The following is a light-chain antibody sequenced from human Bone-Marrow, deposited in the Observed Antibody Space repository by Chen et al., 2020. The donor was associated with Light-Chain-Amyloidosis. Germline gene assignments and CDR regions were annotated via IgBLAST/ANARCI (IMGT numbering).Light chain of an antibody. Sequence: QSALTQPPSVSGSPGHSVTISCSGASSNVGAYYYFSWYQQHPGKAPKLMIYDVTKRPSGVPDRFSGSKSGNTASLTISGVQAEDEADYYCCSYAGGYVYVFGTGTKVTVL. CDR3: CSYAGGYVYV. V-gene: IGLV2-11*01. CDR1: SSNVGAYYY. J-gene: IGLJ1*01. CDR2: DVT.